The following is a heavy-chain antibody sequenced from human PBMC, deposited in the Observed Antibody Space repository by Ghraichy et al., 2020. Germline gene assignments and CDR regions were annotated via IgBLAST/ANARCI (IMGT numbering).Heavy chain of an antibody. V-gene: IGHV3-48*03. Sequence: GGSLRLSCAASGFIFSGFEMNWVRQAPGKGLEWVSYISSSGSTIYYADSVKGRFTISRDNAKNSLYLQMNSLRAEDTAIYYCARDWKMATISWILDWGQGTLVTVSS. D-gene: IGHD5-24*01. J-gene: IGHJ4*02. CDR2: ISSSGSTI. CDR3: ARDWKMATISWILD. CDR1: GFIFSGFE.